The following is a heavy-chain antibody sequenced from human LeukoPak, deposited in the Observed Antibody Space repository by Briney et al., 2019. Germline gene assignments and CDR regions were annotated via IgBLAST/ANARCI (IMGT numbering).Heavy chain of an antibody. CDR2: INHSGST. Sequence: PSGTLSLTCAVYGGSFSGYYWSWIRQLPGKGLEWIGEINHSGSTNYNPSLKSRVTISVDTSKNQFSLKLSSVTAADTAVYYCARGRGRGRYSGYDKANYYYGMDVWGQGTTVTVSS. J-gene: IGHJ6*02. V-gene: IGHV4-34*01. CDR1: GGSFSGYY. CDR3: ARGRGRGRYSGYDKANYYYGMDV. D-gene: IGHD5-12*01.